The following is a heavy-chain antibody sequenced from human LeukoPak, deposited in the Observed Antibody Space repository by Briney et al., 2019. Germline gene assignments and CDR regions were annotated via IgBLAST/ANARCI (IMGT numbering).Heavy chain of an antibody. CDR2: INPNSGGT. CDR3: ARDLLWFGDSVGGWFDP. D-gene: IGHD3-10*01. Sequence: GASVKVSCKASGYTFAGYYMHWVRQAPGQGLEWMGWINPNSGGTNYAQKFQGRVTMTRDTSISTAYMELSRLRSDDTAVYYCARDLLWFGDSVGGWFDPWGQGTLVTVSS. J-gene: IGHJ5*02. CDR1: GYTFAGYY. V-gene: IGHV1-2*02.